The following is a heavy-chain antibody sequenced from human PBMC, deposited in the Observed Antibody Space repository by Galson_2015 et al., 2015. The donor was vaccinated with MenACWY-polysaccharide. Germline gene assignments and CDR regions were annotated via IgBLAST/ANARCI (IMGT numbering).Heavy chain of an antibody. Sequence: SLRLSCAASGFTFSGFWMSWVRQAPGKGLEWVANIKQDGSEKYYVDSVKGRFTISRDNAKNSLYLQMNSLRAEDTAVYYCARYRDSSGRRFDYWGQGTLVIVSS. CDR1: GFTFSGFW. D-gene: IGHD6-19*01. CDR2: IKQDGSEK. CDR3: ARYRDSSGRRFDY. J-gene: IGHJ4*02. V-gene: IGHV3-7*01.